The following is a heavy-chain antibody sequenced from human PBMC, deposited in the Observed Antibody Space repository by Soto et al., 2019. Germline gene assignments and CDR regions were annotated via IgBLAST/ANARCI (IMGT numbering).Heavy chain of an antibody. Sequence: GGSLRLSCAVSGFTFSSHSMNWVRQAQGKGLEWVSSITTSSESKYYKDSVKVRFTLSRDNAKNSLYLQMNSLRAEDTAVYYCARSTRGFSYGKMDXWGRGTLVTVS. D-gene: IGHD5-18*01. J-gene: IGHJ4*02. V-gene: IGHV3-21*01. CDR1: GFTFSSHS. CDR3: ARSTRGFSYGKMDX. CDR2: ITTSSESK.